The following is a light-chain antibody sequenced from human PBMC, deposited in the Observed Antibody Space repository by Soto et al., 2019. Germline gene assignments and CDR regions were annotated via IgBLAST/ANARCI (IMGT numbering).Light chain of an antibody. J-gene: IGKJ1*01. CDR3: QQYNTYPPERT. CDR2: DAS. Sequence: DIQMTQSPSTLSAFVGDRVTITCRASQSIGRWLAWYQQKPGKAPKLLIYDASSLESGVPSRFSGSGSGPEVTLTISRLQPDDFATYYCQQYNTYPPERTFGQGTKVEIK. V-gene: IGKV1-5*01. CDR1: QSIGRW.